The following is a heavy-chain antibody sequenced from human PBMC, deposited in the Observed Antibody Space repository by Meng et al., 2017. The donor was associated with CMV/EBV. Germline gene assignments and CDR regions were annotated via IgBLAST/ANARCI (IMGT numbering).Heavy chain of an antibody. CDR2: IYTSGST. CDR1: GGSISSYY. CDR3: ARGGLYYYDSSGHFDY. Sequence: QVPLQASGPGLVKPSETLSRTCTVSGGSISSYYWSWIRQPAGKGLEWIGRIYTSGSTNYNPSLKSRVTMSVDTSKNQFSLKLSSVTAADTAVYYCARGGLYYYDSSGHFDYWGQGTLVTVSS. D-gene: IGHD3-22*01. J-gene: IGHJ4*02. V-gene: IGHV4-4*07.